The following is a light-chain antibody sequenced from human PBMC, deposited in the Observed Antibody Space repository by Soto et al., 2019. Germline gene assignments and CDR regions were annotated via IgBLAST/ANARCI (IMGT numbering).Light chain of an antibody. CDR1: NSNIGSDS. Sequence: QSVLTQPPSASGTPGQSVTISCSGSNSNIGSDSVSWYQHLPGSALKVVSYRNNLRPSGVPDRFSGSKSGTSGSLAISGLQSEDEALYYCAAWDVSLNGPAFGGGTKLTVL. CDR3: AAWDVSLNGPA. CDR2: RNN. V-gene: IGLV1-44*01. J-gene: IGLJ2*01.